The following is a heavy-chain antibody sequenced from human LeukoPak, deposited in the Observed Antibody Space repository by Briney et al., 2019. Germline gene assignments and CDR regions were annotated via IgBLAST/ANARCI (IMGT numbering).Heavy chain of an antibody. J-gene: IGHJ5*02. CDR1: GFTFSSYG. CDR2: IWYDGSNK. V-gene: IGHV3-33*08. D-gene: IGHD4-17*01. Sequence: GGSLRLSCAASGFTFSSYGMHWVRQAPGKGLEWVAVIWYDGSNKYYADSVKGRFTISRDNSKNTLYLQMNSLRAEDTAVYYCARATVTRWLDPWGQGTLVTVSS. CDR3: ARATVTRWLDP.